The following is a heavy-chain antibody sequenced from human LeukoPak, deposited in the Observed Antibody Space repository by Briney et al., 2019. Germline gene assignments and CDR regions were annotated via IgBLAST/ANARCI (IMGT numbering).Heavy chain of an antibody. CDR2: IRYDGINK. V-gene: IGHV3-30*02. CDR1: GFTFSSYG. Sequence: GGSLRLSCAASGFTFSSYGMHWVRQAPGKGLEWVTIIRYDGINKYYADSVKGRFTISRDNSKNTLYLQMNSLRAEDTAVYYCAKETYSGSYRPFDYWGQGTLVTVSS. J-gene: IGHJ4*02. D-gene: IGHD1-26*01. CDR3: AKETYSGSYRPFDY.